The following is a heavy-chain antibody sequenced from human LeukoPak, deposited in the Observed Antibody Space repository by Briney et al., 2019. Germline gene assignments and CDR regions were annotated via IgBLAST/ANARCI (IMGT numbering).Heavy chain of an antibody. CDR1: GFTFSSYA. V-gene: IGHV3-30-3*01. Sequence: GGPLRLSCAASGFTFSSYAMHGVRQAPGKGLDWVAVISYDGSNKYYADSVKGRFTFSRDNSKKTLYLQMNSLRAEGTAVHYCAREGGHCSGGSCYGKWFDPWGQGTLVTVSS. CDR2: ISYDGSNK. D-gene: IGHD2-15*01. J-gene: IGHJ5*02. CDR3: AREGGHCSGGSCYGKWFDP.